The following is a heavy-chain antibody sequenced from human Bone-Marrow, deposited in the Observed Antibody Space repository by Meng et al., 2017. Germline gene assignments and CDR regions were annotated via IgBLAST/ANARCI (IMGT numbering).Heavy chain of an antibody. Sequence: GESLKISCEVSGFTFSNYWMTWVRQAPGKGLEWVASIKQDGSEEFYVDSVKGRFTLSRDNAKNSLYLQMNSLRAEDTALYYCARDTIAVAGTSKRSDAFDIWGQGTMVTVSS. J-gene: IGHJ3*02. V-gene: IGHV3-7*03. CDR2: IKQDGSEE. CDR1: GFTFSNYW. CDR3: ARDTIAVAGTSKRSDAFDI. D-gene: IGHD6-19*01.